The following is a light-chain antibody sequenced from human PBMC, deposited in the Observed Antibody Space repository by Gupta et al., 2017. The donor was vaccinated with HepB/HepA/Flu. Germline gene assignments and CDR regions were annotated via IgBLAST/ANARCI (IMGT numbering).Light chain of an antibody. CDR3: QQYGNTSFT. V-gene: IGKV3-20*01. Sequence: DIVLTQSPCPVALFPGERLTLPCRASQRVSNTYLEWYQQKPGQAPRLLIYSAFTMDTGIPDRFSGSGSGTDFTLTISRLEPDDFATYYCQQYGNTSFTFGHGTKVDIK. J-gene: IGKJ3*01. CDR1: QRVSNTY. CDR2: SAF.